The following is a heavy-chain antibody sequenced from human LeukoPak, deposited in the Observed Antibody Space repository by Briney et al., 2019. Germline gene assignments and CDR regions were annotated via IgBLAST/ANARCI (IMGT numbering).Heavy chain of an antibody. J-gene: IGHJ4*02. CDR2: INPKSGET. D-gene: IGHD1-26*01. CDR3: ARDGNDY. CDR1: GYTFTVYD. Sequence: GASVKVSCKASGYTFTVYDMHGIRQAPGQGLEWMGWINPKSGETNYAQKFQGRVTMTRDTSISTAYMELSRLRSDDTAVYYCARDGNDYWGQGTLVTVSS. V-gene: IGHV1-2*02.